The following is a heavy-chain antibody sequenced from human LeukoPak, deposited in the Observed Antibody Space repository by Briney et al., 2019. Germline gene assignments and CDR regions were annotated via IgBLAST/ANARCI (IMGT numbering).Heavy chain of an antibody. J-gene: IGHJ4*02. Sequence: APVKVSCKASGYTFSGTGWYLYWLRQAPGQGLECMGWIYPYTGATHYAQKFQGRVAMTRDTSISTAYMESSRLRPDDTAVYYCARDGPAQMVDFDYWGQGTLVTVSS. CDR1: GYTFSGTGWY. D-gene: IGHD3-10*01. CDR2: IYPYTGAT. CDR3: ARDGPAQMVDFDY. V-gene: IGHV1-2*02.